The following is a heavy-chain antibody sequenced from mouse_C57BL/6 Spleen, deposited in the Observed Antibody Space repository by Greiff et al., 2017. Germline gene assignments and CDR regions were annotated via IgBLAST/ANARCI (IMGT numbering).Heavy chain of an antibody. V-gene: IGHV5-17*01. CDR2: ISSGSSTI. J-gene: IGHJ1*03. CDR1: GFTFSDYG. Sequence: EVQGVESGGGLVKPGGSLKLSCAASGFTFSDYGMHWVRQAPEKGLEWVAYISSGSSTIYYADTVKGRFTISRDNAKNTLFLQMTRLRSEDTAMYYCARNDYYCGNSLHWYFDVWGTGTTVTVSS. D-gene: IGHD1-1*01. CDR3: ARNDYYCGNSLHWYFDV.